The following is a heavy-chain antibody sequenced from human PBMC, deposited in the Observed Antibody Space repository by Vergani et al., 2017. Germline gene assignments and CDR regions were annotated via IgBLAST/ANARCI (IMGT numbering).Heavy chain of an antibody. V-gene: IGHV4-34*01. CDR3: ARHDRKTYTATMGWYDY. D-gene: IGHD3-16*01. Sequence: QVQLQQWGGGLLKPSETLSLTCVVNGGSFTSYHWTWIRQSPGEGLEWVGDIDHTGRPDYNLPLQSRTTISLDTSKNQFSLKLSSVTAADTALYFCARHDRKTYTATMGWYDYWGQGILVTVSS. J-gene: IGHJ4*02. CDR2: IDHTGRP. CDR1: GGSFTSYH.